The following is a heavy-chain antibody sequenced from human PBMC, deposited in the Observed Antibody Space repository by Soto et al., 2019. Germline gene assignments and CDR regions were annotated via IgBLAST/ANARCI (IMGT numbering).Heavy chain of an antibody. CDR1: GYSFTSYW. CDR3: ARLHDSSGYRSRLDAFDI. Sequence: PGESLKISCKGSGYSFTSYWIGWVRQMPGKGLEWMGITYPGDSDTRYSPSFQGQVTISADKSINTAYLQWSSLKASDTAMFYCARLHDSSGYRSRLDAFDIWGQGTMVTVSS. D-gene: IGHD3-22*01. V-gene: IGHV5-51*01. J-gene: IGHJ3*02. CDR2: TYPGDSDT.